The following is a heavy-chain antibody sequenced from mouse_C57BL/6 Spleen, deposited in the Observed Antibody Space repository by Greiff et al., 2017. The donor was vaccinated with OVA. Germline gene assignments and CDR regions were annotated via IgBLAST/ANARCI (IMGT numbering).Heavy chain of an antibody. D-gene: IGHD2-3*01. CDR3: AREGGYYRYAMDD. J-gene: IGHJ4*01. CDR1: GYTFTSYW. CDR2: IDPSDSYT. Sequence: VQLQQPGAELVRPGTSVKLSCKASGYTFTSYWMHWVKQRPGQGLEWIGVIDPSDSYTNYNQKFKGKATLTVDTSSSTAYMQLSSLTSEDSAVYYCAREGGYYRYAMDDWGQGTSVTVSS. V-gene: IGHV1-59*01.